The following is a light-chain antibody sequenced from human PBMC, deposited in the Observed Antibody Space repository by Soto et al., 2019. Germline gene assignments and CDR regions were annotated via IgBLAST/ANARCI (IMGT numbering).Light chain of an antibody. CDR3: QKYRRAPFT. CDR1: QGVSSY. Sequence: DIQMTQSPSSLSASVGDRATITCRASQGVSSYLAWYQQKPGKVPTLLIYAASTLQSGVPSRFSGSGSGTDFTLTISSLQPEDVATYYCQKYRRAPFTFGQGTKVDI. J-gene: IGKJ3*01. CDR2: AAS. V-gene: IGKV1-27*01.